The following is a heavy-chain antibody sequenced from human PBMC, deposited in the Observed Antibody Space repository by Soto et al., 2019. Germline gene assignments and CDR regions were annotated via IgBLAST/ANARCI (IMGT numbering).Heavy chain of an antibody. CDR2: MSYDGSDK. V-gene: IGHV3-30*18. CDR3: AKALGELSPESYDY. J-gene: IGHJ4*02. Sequence: QVQLVESGGGVVQPGRSLRLSCAASGFTFSNYAMHWVRQAPGKGLEWVAVMSYDGSDKYYADSVKGRFTISRDNSKSTLNMQMNSLRADDTAVYYCAKALGELSPESYDYWGQGTLITVSS. CDR1: GFTFSNYA. D-gene: IGHD3-16*02.